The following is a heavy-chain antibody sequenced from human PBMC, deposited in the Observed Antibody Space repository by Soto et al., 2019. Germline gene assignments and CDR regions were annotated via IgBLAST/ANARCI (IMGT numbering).Heavy chain of an antibody. V-gene: IGHV4-30-4*01. J-gene: IGHJ4*02. CDR1: GGSISSDYYY. CDR2: VYYTGST. CDR3: ATVRAQYFDY. Sequence: HVQLQESGPGLVKPSQTLSLTCTVSGGSISSDYYYWSWIRQPPGKGLEWLAFVYYTGSTYYIPSLKSRIPLAIHTSINQFSLSLRSVTAADTAVYYCATVRAQYFDYWGQGTLATGSS.